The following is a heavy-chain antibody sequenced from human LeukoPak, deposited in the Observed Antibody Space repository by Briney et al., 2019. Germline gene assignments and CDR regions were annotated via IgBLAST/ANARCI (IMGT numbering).Heavy chain of an antibody. CDR2: IWYDGSNK. CDR1: GFTFSSYG. CDR3: ARVSRNYYGDFWSGDTPYYYYGMDV. D-gene: IGHD3-3*01. J-gene: IGHJ6*02. V-gene: IGHV3-33*01. Sequence: GGSLRLSCAASGFTFSSYGMHWVRQAPGKGLEWVAVIWYDGSNKYYADSVKGRFTISRDNSKNTLYLQMNSLRAEDTAVYYCARVSRNYYGDFWSGDTPYYYYGMDVWGQGTTVTVSS.